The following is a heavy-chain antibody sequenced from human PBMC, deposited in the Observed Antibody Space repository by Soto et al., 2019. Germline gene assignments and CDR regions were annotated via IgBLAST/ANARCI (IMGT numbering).Heavy chain of an antibody. V-gene: IGHV1-69*02. CDR2: IIPILGIA. J-gene: IGHJ3*02. Sequence: QVQLVQSGAEVKKPGSSVKVSCKASGGTFSSYTISWVRQAPGQGLEWMGRIIPILGIANYAQKFQGRVTITADKSTSTAYMELSSLRSEDTAVYYCARGYYIWGSYHYAGAFDIWGQGTMVTVSS. CDR3: ARGYYIWGSYHYAGAFDI. D-gene: IGHD3-16*01. CDR1: GGTFSSYT.